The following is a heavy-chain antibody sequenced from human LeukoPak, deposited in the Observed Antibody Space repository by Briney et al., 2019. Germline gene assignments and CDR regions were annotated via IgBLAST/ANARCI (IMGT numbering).Heavy chain of an antibody. Sequence: GASVKVSCKASGGTFSSYAISWVRQAPGQGLEWMGGIIPIFGTANYAQKFQGRVTITADKSTSTAYMELSSLRSEDTAVYYCAFFAYYYDSSPHYWGQGTLVTVSS. V-gene: IGHV1-69*06. CDR1: GGTFSSYA. J-gene: IGHJ4*02. CDR2: IIPIFGTA. D-gene: IGHD3-22*01. CDR3: AFFAYYYDSSPHY.